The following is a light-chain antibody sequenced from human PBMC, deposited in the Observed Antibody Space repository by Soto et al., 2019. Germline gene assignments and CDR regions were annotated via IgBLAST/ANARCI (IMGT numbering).Light chain of an antibody. CDR2: DAS. CDR3: QQRSNWPRWGFT. Sequence: IVLTQSPATLSLSPGERATLSCRASQSVSSYLACYQQKHGQAPKLLIYDASNRATGIPARFSGSGSGTDFTLSISSLQPEDFAVYCCQQRSNWPRWGFTFGPGTKVDIK. V-gene: IGKV3-11*01. CDR1: QSVSSY. J-gene: IGKJ3*01.